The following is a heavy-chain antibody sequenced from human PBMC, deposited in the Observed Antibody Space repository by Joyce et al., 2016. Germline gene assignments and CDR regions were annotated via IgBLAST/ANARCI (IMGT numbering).Heavy chain of an antibody. D-gene: IGHD2-2*01. Sequence: EVKLVEYGGGLVQPGGSLRLSCEASGFTFGTYWRSWVRQASGKGLEGGANIKQEGSEKVYVESVKGRFTISRDNAKNSLYLQMNSLRAEDTAVYYCARDVHVVVTAGYYYGMDVWGQGATVTVSS. J-gene: IGHJ6*02. CDR3: ARDVHVVVTAGYYYGMDV. V-gene: IGHV3-7*01. CDR2: IKQEGSEK. CDR1: GFTFGTYW.